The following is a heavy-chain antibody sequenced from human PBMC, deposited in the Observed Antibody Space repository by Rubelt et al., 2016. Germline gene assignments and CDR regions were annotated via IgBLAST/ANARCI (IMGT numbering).Heavy chain of an antibody. CDR2: ISSSSSTI. V-gene: IGHV3-48*04. J-gene: IGHJ6*02. D-gene: IGHD5-18*01. CDR3: ARDLYQGGYSVAAIYGMDV. Sequence: VQLQESGPGLVKPSGTLSLTCAVSGGSISSSNWWSWVRQPPGKGLEWVSYISSSSSTIYYADSVKGRFTISRDNPKNSLYLQMNSLRAEDTAVYYCARDLYQGGYSVAAIYGMDVWGQGTTVTVSS. CDR1: GGSISSSN.